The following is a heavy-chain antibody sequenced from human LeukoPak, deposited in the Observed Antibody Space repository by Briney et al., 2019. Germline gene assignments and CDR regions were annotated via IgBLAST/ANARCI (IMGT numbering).Heavy chain of an antibody. CDR2: VSGGGGGT. D-gene: IGHD2-2*01. V-gene: IGHV3-23*01. Sequence: GGSLRLSCAASGFTFSSYAMSWVRQAPGKGLEWVSVVSGGGGGTYYADSVKGRFTISRDNSKNTLYLQMNSLRAEDTAVYYCAKVRNYCSSTSCLSYFDYWGQGTLVTVSS. CDR1: GFTFSSYA. J-gene: IGHJ4*02. CDR3: AKVRNYCSSTSCLSYFDY.